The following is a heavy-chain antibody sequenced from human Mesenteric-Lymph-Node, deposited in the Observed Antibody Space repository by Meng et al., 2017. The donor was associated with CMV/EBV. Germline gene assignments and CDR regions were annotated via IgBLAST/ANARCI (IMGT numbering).Heavy chain of an antibody. Sequence: GSLRLSCAVYGGSFSGYYWSWIRQPPGKGLEWIGEINQSGSTNCNPTLKSRVTISVDTSKNQFSLKLSSVTAADTAVYYCARGLRGYCSGGSCYRSYYYYYGMDVWGQGTTVTVSS. CDR1: GGSFSGYY. CDR2: INQSGST. D-gene: IGHD2-15*01. V-gene: IGHV4-34*01. CDR3: ARGLRGYCSGGSCYRSYYYYYGMDV. J-gene: IGHJ6*02.